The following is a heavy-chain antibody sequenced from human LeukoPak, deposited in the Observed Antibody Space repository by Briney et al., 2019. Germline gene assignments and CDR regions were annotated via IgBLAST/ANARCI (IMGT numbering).Heavy chain of an antibody. CDR3: ARDRGYCRGTTCYAYYFDS. V-gene: IGHV3-9*01. J-gene: IGHJ4*02. D-gene: IGHD2-2*01. CDR2: ISWNSGSI. Sequence: PGRSLRLSCAASGFTFDDYAMHWVRQAPGKGLEWVSGISWNSGSIGYADSVKGRFTISRDNAKNSLYLQMNSLRAEDTAVYYCARDRGYCRGTTCYAYYFDSWGQGTLVTVSS. CDR1: GFTFDDYA.